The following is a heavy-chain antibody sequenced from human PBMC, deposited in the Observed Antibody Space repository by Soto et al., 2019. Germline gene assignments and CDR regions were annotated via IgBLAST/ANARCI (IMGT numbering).Heavy chain of an antibody. CDR2: ISGSGGST. D-gene: IGHD5-18*01. Sequence: GGSLRLSCAASGFTFSSYAMSWVRQAPGKGLEWVSAISGSGGSTYYADSVKGRFTISRDNSKNTLYLQMNSLRAEDTAVYYCAKVPIQLWTEHEYYFDYWGQGTLVTVSS. V-gene: IGHV3-23*01. CDR1: GFTFSSYA. CDR3: AKVPIQLWTEHEYYFDY. J-gene: IGHJ4*02.